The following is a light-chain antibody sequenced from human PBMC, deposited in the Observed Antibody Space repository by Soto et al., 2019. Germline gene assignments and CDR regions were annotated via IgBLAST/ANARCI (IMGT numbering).Light chain of an antibody. V-gene: IGKV3-20*01. CDR1: QSVGSNY. Sequence: EIVVTQFPGTLSLSPGERATLSCRASQSVGSNYLAWYQQRPGQPPNLLIFGASHRAPDIPDRFSGSGSGTDITLTISRLEPEDFAVYYCQQYGSSIQTFGQGTKV. CDR2: GAS. J-gene: IGKJ1*01. CDR3: QQYGSSIQT.